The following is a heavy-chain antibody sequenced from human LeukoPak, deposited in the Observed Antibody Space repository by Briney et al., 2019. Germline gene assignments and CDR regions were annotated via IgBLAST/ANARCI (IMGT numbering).Heavy chain of an antibody. D-gene: IGHD5-12*01. V-gene: IGHV4-4*02. J-gene: IGHJ4*02. CDR1: GGSISSSNW. CDR3: ARAGVATWQY. Sequence: SGTLSPTCAVSGGSISSSNWWSWVRQPPGKGLEWIGEIYHSGSTNYNPSLKSRVAISVDTSKNQFSLRLSTVTAADTAVYYCARAGVATWQYWGQGTPVTVSS. CDR2: IYHSGST.